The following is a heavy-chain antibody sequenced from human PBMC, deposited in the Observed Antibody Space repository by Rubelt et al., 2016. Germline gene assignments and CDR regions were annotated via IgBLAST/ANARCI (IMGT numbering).Heavy chain of an antibody. CDR3: AKDIMGTTPNRGFDI. D-gene: IGHD1-20*01. V-gene: IGHV3-48*04. CDR1: GYTFNSYR. Sequence: PGGSLRLSCIASGYTFNSYRMNWVRQAPGKGLEWVSTIYDGGSPMYYADSVKGRFTISRDNAKNSLYLRMDSLRAEDTALYYCAKDIMGTTPNRGFDIWGQGTMVTVSS. J-gene: IGHJ3*02. CDR2: IYDGGSPM.